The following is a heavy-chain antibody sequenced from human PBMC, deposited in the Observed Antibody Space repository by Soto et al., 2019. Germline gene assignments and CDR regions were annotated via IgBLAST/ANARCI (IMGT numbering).Heavy chain of an antibody. J-gene: IGHJ5*02. D-gene: IGHD3-10*01. V-gene: IGHV4-31*03. CDR2: IYYSGST. CDR1: GGSISSGGYY. Sequence: QVQLQESGPGLVKPSQTLSLTCTVSGGSISSGGYYWSWIRQHPGKGLEWIGYIYYSGSTYYNPSLKSRVTISVDTSKNHFSLKLSSVTAADTAVYYCARWSDGSGSYFSYNWFDPWGQGTLVTVSS. CDR3: ARWSDGSGSYFSYNWFDP.